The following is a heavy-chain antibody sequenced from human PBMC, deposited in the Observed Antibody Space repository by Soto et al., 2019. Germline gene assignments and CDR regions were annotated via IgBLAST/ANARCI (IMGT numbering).Heavy chain of an antibody. Sequence: ASVKVSCKASGYTFTSYYMHWVRQAPGQGLEWMGIINPSGGSTSYAQKFQGRVTMTRDTSTSTVYMELSSLRSEDTAVYYCARVELAVAGHGELDSWGQGTLVTVSS. D-gene: IGHD6-19*01. V-gene: IGHV1-46*01. CDR1: GYTFTSYY. CDR3: ARVELAVAGHGELDS. CDR2: INPSGGST. J-gene: IGHJ5*01.